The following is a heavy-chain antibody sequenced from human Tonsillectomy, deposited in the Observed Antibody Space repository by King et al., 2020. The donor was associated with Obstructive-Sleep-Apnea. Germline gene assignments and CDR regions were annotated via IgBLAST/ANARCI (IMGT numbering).Heavy chain of an antibody. CDR2: ISDVGRNK. J-gene: IGHJ6*02. V-gene: IGHV3-30*18. CDR1: GFTFSTYG. Sequence: VQLVESGGGVVQPGRSLRLSCEASGFTFSTYGMHWVRQAPGKGLEWVAVISDVGRNKYYADSVKGRFTISRDNSKNTLYLQMNTLRAEDTAVYYCAKDVVIKVYYYGMDVWGQGTTVTVSS. CDR3: AKDVVIKVYYYGMDV. D-gene: IGHD2-21*01.